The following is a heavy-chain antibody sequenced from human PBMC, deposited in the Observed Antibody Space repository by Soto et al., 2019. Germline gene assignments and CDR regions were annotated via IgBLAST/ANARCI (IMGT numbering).Heavy chain of an antibody. D-gene: IGHD3-3*01. V-gene: IGHV3-53*01. CDR2: IYSGGST. CDR3: ASGWDDFWSGYLTLDY. J-gene: IGHJ4*02. Sequence: GGSLRLSCAASGLTVSSNYMSWVRQAPGKGLEWVSVIYSGGSTYYADSVKGRFTISRDNSKNTLYLQMNSLRAEDTAVYYCASGWDDFWSGYLTLDYWGQGTLVTVSS. CDR1: GLTVSSNY.